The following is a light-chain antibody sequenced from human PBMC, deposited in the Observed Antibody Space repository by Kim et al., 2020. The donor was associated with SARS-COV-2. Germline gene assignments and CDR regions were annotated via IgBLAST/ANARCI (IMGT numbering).Light chain of an antibody. CDR3: AAWDDSLHGYV. CDR2: SNN. V-gene: IGLV1-44*01. CDR1: SSNIGSNT. J-gene: IGLJ1*01. Sequence: SGTPGQRVTISCSGSSSNIGSNTVNWYQQLPGTAPKLLIYSNNQRPSGVPDRFSGTSASLAISGLQSEDEADYYCAAWDDSLHGYVFGTGTKVTVL.